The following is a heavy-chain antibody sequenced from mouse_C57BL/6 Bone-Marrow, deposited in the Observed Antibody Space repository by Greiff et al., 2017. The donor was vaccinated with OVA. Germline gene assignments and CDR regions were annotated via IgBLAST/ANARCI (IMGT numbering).Heavy chain of an antibody. CDR3: ARHEYYSNYRYYFDY. CDR1: GYTFTEYT. V-gene: IGHV1-62-2*01. CDR2: FYPGSGSI. D-gene: IGHD2-5*01. J-gene: IGHJ2*01. Sequence: QVQLQQSGAELVKPGASVKLSCKASGYTFTEYTIHWVKQRSGQGLEWIGWFYPGSGSIKYNEKFQDKATLTADKSSSTVYMELSRLTSENSAVYFCARHEYYSNYRYYFDYWGQGTTLTVSS.